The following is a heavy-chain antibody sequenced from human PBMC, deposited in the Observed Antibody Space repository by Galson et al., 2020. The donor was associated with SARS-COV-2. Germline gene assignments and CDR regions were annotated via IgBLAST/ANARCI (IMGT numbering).Heavy chain of an antibody. CDR3: ARDSSGEGFFYGRDV. D-gene: IGHD7-27*01. CDR1: GFTFSTYP. Sequence: SLKISCAASGFTFSTYPMYWVRQAPGKGLEGVAVISHAGHNQHYLASVQDRFTIYRENSKNTLYLQMNSLRADDTAVYYCARDSSGEGFFYGRDVWGQGATVTVSS. J-gene: IGHJ6*02. V-gene: IGHV3-30-3*01. CDR2: ISHAGHNQ.